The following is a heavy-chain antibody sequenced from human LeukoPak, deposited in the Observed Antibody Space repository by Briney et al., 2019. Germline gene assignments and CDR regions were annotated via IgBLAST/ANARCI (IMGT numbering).Heavy chain of an antibody. J-gene: IGHJ4*02. V-gene: IGHV4-34*01. Sequence: SETLSLTCAVYGGSFSGYYWSWIRQPPGKGLEWIGEINHSGSTNYNPSLKSRVTISVDTSKNQFSLKLSSVTAADTAVYYCARSGSGYYGTYYFDYWGQGTLVTVSS. CDR2: INHSGST. D-gene: IGHD3-22*01. CDR3: ARSGSGYYGTYYFDY. CDR1: GGSFSGYY.